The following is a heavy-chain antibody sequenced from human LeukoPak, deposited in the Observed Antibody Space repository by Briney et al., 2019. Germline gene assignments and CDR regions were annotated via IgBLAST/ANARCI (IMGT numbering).Heavy chain of an antibody. CDR3: ARRGTDGAMVTFDY. CDR2: IYPDDSET. D-gene: IGHD5-18*01. Sequence: NPGESLKISCKGSGYNFIPYWIGWVRQMPGKGLEWMGIIYPDDSETRYSPSFQGQVTISADKSISTAYLQWSSLTASDTAMYYCARRGTDGAMVTFDYWGQGTLVIVSS. CDR1: GYNFIPYW. V-gene: IGHV5-51*01. J-gene: IGHJ4*02.